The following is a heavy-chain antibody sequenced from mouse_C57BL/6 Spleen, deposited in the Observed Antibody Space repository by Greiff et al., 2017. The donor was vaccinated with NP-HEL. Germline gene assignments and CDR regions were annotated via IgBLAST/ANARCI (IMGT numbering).Heavy chain of an antibody. Sequence: VQLQQSGPELVKPGASVKIPCKASGYTFTDYNMDWVKQSHGKSLEWIGDINPNNGGTIYNQKFKGKATLTVDKSSSTAYMELRSLTSEDTAVYYCARRYDGYYGYFDVWGTGTTVTVSS. D-gene: IGHD2-3*01. CDR1: GYTFTDYN. J-gene: IGHJ1*03. V-gene: IGHV1-18*01. CDR3: ARRYDGYYGYFDV. CDR2: INPNNGGT.